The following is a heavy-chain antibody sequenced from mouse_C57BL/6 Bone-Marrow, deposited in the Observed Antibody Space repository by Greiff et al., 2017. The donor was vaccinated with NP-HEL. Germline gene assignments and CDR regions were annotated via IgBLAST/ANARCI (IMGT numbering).Heavy chain of an antibody. CDR1: GYTFTSYW. Sequence: QVQLQQPGAELVKPGASVKLSCKASGYTFTSYWMQWVKQRPGQGLEWIGEIDPSDGYTNYNPKFKGKATLTVDTSSSTAYMQLSSLTSEDSAVYCGGSEGVTTAGARDYWGQGTTLTVSS. CDR3: GSEGVTTAGARDY. CDR2: IDPSDGYT. J-gene: IGHJ2*01. D-gene: IGHD1-1*01. V-gene: IGHV1-50*01.